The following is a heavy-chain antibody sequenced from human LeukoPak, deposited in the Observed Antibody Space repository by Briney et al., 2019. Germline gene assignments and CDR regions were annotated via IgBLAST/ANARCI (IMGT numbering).Heavy chain of an antibody. D-gene: IGHD3-22*01. CDR1: GFIVSSNY. Sequence: GGSLRLSCAASGFIVSSNYMSWVRQAPGKGLEWVAFIRYDGSNKYYADSVKGRFTISRDNSKNTLYLQMNSLRAEDTAVYYCAKSTYYYDSVLDYWGQGTLVTVSS. V-gene: IGHV3-30*02. CDR3: AKSTYYYDSVLDY. CDR2: IRYDGSNK. J-gene: IGHJ4*02.